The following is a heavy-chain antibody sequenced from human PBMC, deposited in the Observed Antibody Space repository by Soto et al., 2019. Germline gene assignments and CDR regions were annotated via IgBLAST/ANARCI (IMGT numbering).Heavy chain of an antibody. J-gene: IGHJ5*02. V-gene: IGHV1-69*02. D-gene: IGHD6-19*01. Sequence: QVQLVQSGAEVKKPGSSVKVSCKASGGTFSSYTISWVRQAPGQGLEWMGRIIPILGIANYAQKFQGRVTITADKSTSTAYMALSSLRSEDTAVYYCARGSDLGRGWFDPWGQGTLVTVSS. CDR2: IIPILGIA. CDR1: GGTFSSYT. CDR3: ARGSDLGRGWFDP.